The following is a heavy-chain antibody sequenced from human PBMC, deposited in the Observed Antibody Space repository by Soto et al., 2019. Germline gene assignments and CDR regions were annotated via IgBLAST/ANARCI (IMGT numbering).Heavy chain of an antibody. D-gene: IGHD3-9*01. CDR3: ARDPGDWSGDY. CDR1: GFTFSSYA. CDR2: ISYDGNNK. V-gene: IGHV3-30-3*01. J-gene: IGHJ4*02. Sequence: HPVGSLRLSCAASGFTFSSYAMHWVRQAPGKGLEWVTLISYDGNNKYYADSVKGRFTISRDNYKNTLYLQMNSLRAEDTAVYYCARDPGDWSGDYWGQGTLVTVSS.